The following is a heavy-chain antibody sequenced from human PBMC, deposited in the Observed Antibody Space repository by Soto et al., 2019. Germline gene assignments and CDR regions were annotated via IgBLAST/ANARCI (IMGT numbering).Heavy chain of an antibody. CDR2: ISYDGNNK. D-gene: IGHD5-18*01. Sequence: PWGSLRLSCEASGFIFSDFGMRWVRQAPGKGLEWVAVISYDGNNKYYAQSVKGRFTISRDNSKNTLFLNMDSLRPEDTAVYHCVKGDLDTAVVNSPDASDFWGPGTMVTVSS. V-gene: IGHV3-30*18. CDR1: GFIFSDFG. J-gene: IGHJ3*01. CDR3: VKGDLDTAVVNSPDASDF.